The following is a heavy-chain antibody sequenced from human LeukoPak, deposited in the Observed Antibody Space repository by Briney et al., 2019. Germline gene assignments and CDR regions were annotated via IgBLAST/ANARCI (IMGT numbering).Heavy chain of an antibody. CDR2: INPDSGGT. CDR3: ARDRVRFLEWYQYYGMDV. CDR1: GYNFNSYD. V-gene: IGHV1-2*02. J-gene: IGHJ6*02. D-gene: IGHD3-3*01. Sequence: GASVKVSCKASGYNFNSYDINWVRQAPGQGLEWMGWINPDSGGTNYAQKFQGRVTMTRDTSISTAYMELSRLRSDDTAVYYCARDRVRFLEWYQYYGMDVWGQGTTVTVSS.